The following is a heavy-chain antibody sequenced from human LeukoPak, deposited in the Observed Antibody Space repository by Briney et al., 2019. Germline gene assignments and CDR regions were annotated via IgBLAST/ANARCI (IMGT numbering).Heavy chain of an antibody. V-gene: IGHV3-7*01. J-gene: IGHJ4*02. CDR1: GFTFSSYW. Sequence: GGSLRLSCAASGFTFSSYWMRWVRQAPGKGLEWVANIKQAGSEKYYVDSVKGRFTISRDNAKNSLYLQMNSLRAEDTAVYYCASGWLQPPRWSSRADYWGQGTLVTVSS. CDR2: IKQAGSEK. CDR3: ASGWLQPPRWSSRADY. D-gene: IGHD5-24*01.